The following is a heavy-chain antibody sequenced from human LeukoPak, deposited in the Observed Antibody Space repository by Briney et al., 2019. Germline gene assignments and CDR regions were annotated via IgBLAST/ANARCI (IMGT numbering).Heavy chain of an antibody. CDR1: GFTLSSYS. CDR3: ARAGYSMDTEYFQH. Sequence: PGGSLRLSCAASGFTLSSYSMNWVRQAPGKGLEWVSYISNSGTAIYYADSVKGRFTISRDNAKSSLYLQMNSLRAEDTAVYYCARAGYSMDTEYFQHWGQGTLVTVSS. V-gene: IGHV3-48*04. CDR2: ISNSGTAI. D-gene: IGHD5-18*01. J-gene: IGHJ1*01.